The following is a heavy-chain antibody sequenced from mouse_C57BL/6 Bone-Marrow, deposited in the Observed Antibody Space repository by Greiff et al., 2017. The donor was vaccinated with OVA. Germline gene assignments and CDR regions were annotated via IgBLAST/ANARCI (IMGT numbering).Heavy chain of an antibody. J-gene: IGHJ3*01. V-gene: IGHV2-5*01. D-gene: IGHD2-3*01. CDR1: GFSLTSYG. CDR2: IWRGGST. Sequence: VQLQQSGPGLVQPSQSLSITCTVSGFSLTSYGVHWVRQSPGKGLEWLGVIWRGGSTDYNAAFMSRLSITKDNSKSQVFFKMNSLQADDTAIYYCAKTLSYDGYYDWFAYWGQGTLVTVSA. CDR3: AKTLSYDGYYDWFAY.